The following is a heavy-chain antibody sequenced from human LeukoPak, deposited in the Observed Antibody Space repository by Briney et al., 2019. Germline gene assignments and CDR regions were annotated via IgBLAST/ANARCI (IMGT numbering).Heavy chain of an antibody. D-gene: IGHD5-24*01. CDR3: AKMAGMTRQVYYMDV. CDR2: IYGSGDTT. J-gene: IGHJ6*03. Sequence: GGSLRLSCAASGFTFSSYAMSWVRQAPGKGLEWVSAIYGSGDTTYYADSVKGRFTVSRDNSKNTLYLQMDGLRAEDTAVYYCAKMAGMTRQVYYMDVWGKGATVTVSS. V-gene: IGHV3-23*01. CDR1: GFTFSSYA.